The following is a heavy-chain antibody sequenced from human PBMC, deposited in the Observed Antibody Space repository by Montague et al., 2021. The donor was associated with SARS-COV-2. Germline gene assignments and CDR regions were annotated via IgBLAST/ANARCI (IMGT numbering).Heavy chain of an antibody. D-gene: IGHD5-24*01. CDR3: ARGAGGWLQGGYYGMDV. Sequence: SLRLSCAASGFTFSSYWMHWVRQAPGKGLVWVSRINSDGSSTSXXXSXXXRFXISRDNAKNTLYLQMNSLRAEDTAVYYCARGAGGWLQGGYYGMDVWGQGTTVTVSS. CDR1: GFTFSSYW. CDR2: INSDGSST. J-gene: IGHJ6*02. V-gene: IGHV3-74*01.